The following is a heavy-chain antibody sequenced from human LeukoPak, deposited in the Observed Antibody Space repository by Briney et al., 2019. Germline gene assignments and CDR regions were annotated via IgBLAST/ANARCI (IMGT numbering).Heavy chain of an antibody. D-gene: IGHD3-10*01. V-gene: IGHV3-23*01. J-gene: IGHJ4*02. CDR1: GFTFSSYA. CDR2: ISGGGGTT. Sequence: PGGSLRLSCAASGFTFSSYAMSWVRQAPGKGLEWVSVISGGGGTTYYADSVKGRFTISRDNSKNTLCLQMNSLRAEDTAVYYCAWWFGELSHWGQGTLVTVSS. CDR3: AWWFGELSH.